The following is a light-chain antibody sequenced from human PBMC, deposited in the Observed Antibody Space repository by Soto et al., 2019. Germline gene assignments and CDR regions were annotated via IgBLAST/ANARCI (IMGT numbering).Light chain of an antibody. J-gene: IGKJ4*01. CDR1: QDIRTH. CDR3: QQYEILSI. Sequence: DIQMTQSPSSLYASVGDRVTITCQASQDIRTHLNWFQQKPGKAPKLLIYGASYLEIGVPSRFSGGGSGTDFTLSISSLQPEDSATYYCQQYEILSIFGGGTKVDIK. V-gene: IGKV1-33*01. CDR2: GAS.